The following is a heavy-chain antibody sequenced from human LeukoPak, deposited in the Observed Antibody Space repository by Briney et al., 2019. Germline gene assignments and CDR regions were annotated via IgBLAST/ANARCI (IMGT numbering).Heavy chain of an antibody. Sequence: SETLSLTCAVSNYSITSGYFWGWIRQPPGKGLEWIASIYHSGTTYYNPSLRNRVTLFVDTSKNQFSLKLTSLTAADAAVYYCARDGVFHDSDGYSFDYWGQGTLVTVSS. J-gene: IGHJ4*02. CDR1: NYSITSGYF. V-gene: IGHV4-38-2*02. CDR2: IYHSGTT. D-gene: IGHD3-22*01. CDR3: ARDGVFHDSDGYSFDY.